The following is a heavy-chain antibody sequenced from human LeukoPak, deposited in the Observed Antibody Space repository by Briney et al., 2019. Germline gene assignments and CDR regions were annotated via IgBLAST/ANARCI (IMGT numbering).Heavy chain of an antibody. Sequence: SETLSLTCAVYGVTFSGYYWSWIRQPPGKGLEWIGEIKHNGSTNYNPAFKRRVTISVDTSKNKFSLQLSPIMAADTAVYYCARGRGSFGYSYGYVYWGQGTLVTVSS. CDR3: ARGRGSFGYSYGYVY. V-gene: IGHV4-34*01. CDR1: GVTFSGYY. D-gene: IGHD5-18*01. CDR2: IKHNGST. J-gene: IGHJ4*02.